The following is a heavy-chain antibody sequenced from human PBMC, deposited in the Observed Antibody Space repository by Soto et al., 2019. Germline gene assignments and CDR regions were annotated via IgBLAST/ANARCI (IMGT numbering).Heavy chain of an antibody. Sequence: QVPLVQSGAEVKQPGASVKVSCKASGYTFTSYGISWVRQAPGQGLEWMGWISAYNGNTNYAQKLQGRVTMTTDTSTSTAYMELRSLRSDDTAVYYCARDGLYCISTSCYRSLDVWGQGTTVTVSS. V-gene: IGHV1-18*01. CDR1: GYTFTSYG. J-gene: IGHJ6*02. CDR2: ISAYNGNT. D-gene: IGHD2-2*01. CDR3: ARDGLYCISTSCYRSLDV.